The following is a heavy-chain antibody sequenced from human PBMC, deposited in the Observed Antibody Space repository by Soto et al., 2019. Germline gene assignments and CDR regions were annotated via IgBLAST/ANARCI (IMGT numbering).Heavy chain of an antibody. CDR3: ARGAYGSGSYIPQERSVIYYYYGMDV. D-gene: IGHD3-10*01. Sequence: GASVKVSCKASGGTFSSYAISWVRQAPGQGLEWMGGIIPIFGTANYAQKFQGRVTITADESTSTAYMELSSLRSEDTAVYYCARGAYGSGSYIPQERSVIYYYYGMDVWGQGTTVTVSS. CDR2: IIPIFGTA. V-gene: IGHV1-69*13. J-gene: IGHJ6*02. CDR1: GGTFSSYA.